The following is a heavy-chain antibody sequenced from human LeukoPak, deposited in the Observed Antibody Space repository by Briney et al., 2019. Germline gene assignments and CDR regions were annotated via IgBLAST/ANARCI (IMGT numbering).Heavy chain of an antibody. J-gene: IGHJ4*02. CDR2: SISRSGGVTT. D-gene: IGHD3-10*01. CDR3: SAYYNGRGDY. Sequence: PGGSLRLSCAASGVTFRNAWMTWVRQAPGRGLEWVGRSISRSGGVTTEYAAPVKGGFTISRDDSRNTVYLQMNSLKIEDTAVYYCSAYYNGRGDYWGQGTLVTVSS. V-gene: IGHV3-15*01. CDR1: GVTFRNAW.